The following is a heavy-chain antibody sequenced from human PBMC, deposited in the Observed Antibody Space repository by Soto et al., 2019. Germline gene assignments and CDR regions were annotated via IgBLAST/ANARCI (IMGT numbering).Heavy chain of an antibody. CDR2: TYHSGNP. Sequence: SETLSLTCAASGDTISTGGYSWAWIRQPPGKALEWIGHTYHSGNPYYNPSLKSRVIISVDRSKNQFSLKLTSVTAADTAVYYCARDKITGLFDYWGQGTLVTVSS. CDR3: ARDKITGLFDY. J-gene: IGHJ4*02. D-gene: IGHD2-8*02. CDR1: GDTISTGGYS. V-gene: IGHV4-30-2*01.